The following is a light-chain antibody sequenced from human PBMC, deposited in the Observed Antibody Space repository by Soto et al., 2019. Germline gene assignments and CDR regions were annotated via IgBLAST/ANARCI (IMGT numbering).Light chain of an antibody. J-gene: IGKJ5*01. V-gene: IGKV2-30*01. CDR1: QSLVYSDGNTY. CDR3: MQVSHWPTT. Sequence: DVVLTQSPLSLSVTLGQPASISCRSSQSLVYSDGNTYLSWIHQRPGQSPRRLIYKVSNRDSGVPDRFRGSGSGTDFILKISGVEAEDVGVYSCMQVSHWPTTFGQGTRLEIK. CDR2: KVS.